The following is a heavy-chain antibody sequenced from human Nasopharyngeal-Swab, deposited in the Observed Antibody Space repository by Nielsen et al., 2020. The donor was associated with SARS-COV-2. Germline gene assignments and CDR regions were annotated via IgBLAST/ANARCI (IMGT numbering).Heavy chain of an antibody. Sequence: WILQPPGKGLEWVSSISSSSSYIYYADSVKGRFTISRDNAKNSLYLQMNSLGAEDTAVYYCARDHPHTAIDYWGQGTLVTVSS. CDR3: ARDHPHTAIDY. D-gene: IGHD5-18*01. V-gene: IGHV3-21*01. CDR2: ISSSSSYI. J-gene: IGHJ4*02.